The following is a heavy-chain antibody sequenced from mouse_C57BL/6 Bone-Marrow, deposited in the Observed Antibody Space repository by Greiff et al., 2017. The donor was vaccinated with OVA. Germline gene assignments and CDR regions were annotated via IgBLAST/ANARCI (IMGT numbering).Heavy chain of an antibody. Sequence: VQLQQSGAELVRPGASVKLSCTASGFNIKDDYMHWVKQRPEQGLEWIGWIDPENGDTEYASKFQGKATITADPSSNTAYLQLSSLTSEDTAVYYCTPTVVATRYFDVWGTGTTVTVSS. CDR2: IDPENGDT. D-gene: IGHD1-1*01. CDR1: GFNIKDDY. J-gene: IGHJ1*03. CDR3: TPTVVATRYFDV. V-gene: IGHV14-4*01.